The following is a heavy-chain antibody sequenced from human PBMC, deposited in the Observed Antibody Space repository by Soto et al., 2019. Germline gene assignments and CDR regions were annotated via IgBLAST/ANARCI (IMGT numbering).Heavy chain of an antibody. Sequence: ASVKVSCKASGYTFADYYIHWVRQAPGQGLEWMGWINPNRGGTIYAQKFQGWVTMTRDTSISTAYMELTRLKSDDTAVYYCARDRGSGYSGMDVWGQGTTVTVSS. D-gene: IGHD3-10*01. V-gene: IGHV1-2*04. CDR3: ARDRGSGYSGMDV. CDR1: GYTFADYY. CDR2: INPNRGGT. J-gene: IGHJ6*02.